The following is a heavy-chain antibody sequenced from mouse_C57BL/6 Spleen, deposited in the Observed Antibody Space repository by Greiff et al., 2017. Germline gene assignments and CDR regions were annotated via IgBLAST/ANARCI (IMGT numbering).Heavy chain of an antibody. V-gene: IGHV1-72*01. CDR3: ERDRYNNYEGFDY. CDR1: GYTFTSYW. D-gene: IGHD2-5*01. J-gene: IGHJ2*01. Sequence: VQLQQPGAELVKPGASVKLSCKASGYTFTSYWMHWVKQRPGRGLEWIGRMDPNSGGTKYNEKFKSKATLTVDKPSSTAYMQLSSLTSEDSAVYWCERDRYNNYEGFDYWGHGSTLTVSS. CDR2: MDPNSGGT.